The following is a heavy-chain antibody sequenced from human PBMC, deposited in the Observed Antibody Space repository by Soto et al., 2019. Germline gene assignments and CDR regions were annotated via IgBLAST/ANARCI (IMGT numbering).Heavy chain of an antibody. CDR3: ARLRNSGTAMPYRLYYFDY. J-gene: IGHJ4*02. CDR2: ISSGGGNT. D-gene: IGHD5-18*01. V-gene: IGHV3-74*01. CDR1: GFTFSGYW. Sequence: GGSLRLSCAASGFTFSGYWMHWVRQAPGEGLVWVSRISSGGGNTAYADSVRGRFTISRDNARNTLYLQMNSLRASDTAMYYCARLRNSGTAMPYRLYYFDYWGQGTLVTVSS.